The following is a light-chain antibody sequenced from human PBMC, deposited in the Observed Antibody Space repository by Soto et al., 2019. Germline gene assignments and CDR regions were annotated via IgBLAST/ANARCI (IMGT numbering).Light chain of an antibody. Sequence: EIVLTQSPGTLSLSPGERDTLSCRASQSVSSSYLAWYQQKPGQAPRLLIYGASIRDTGIPDRCSGSGSGTAFTLTISSLEPEDFAVYYCQQYGSSPYTFGQGTKLEIK. CDR3: QQYGSSPYT. V-gene: IGKV3-20*01. CDR1: QSVSSSY. CDR2: GAS. J-gene: IGKJ2*01.